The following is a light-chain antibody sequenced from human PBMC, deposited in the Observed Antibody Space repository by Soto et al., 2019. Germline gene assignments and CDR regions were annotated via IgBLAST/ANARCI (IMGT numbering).Light chain of an antibody. CDR3: QQYNSWPLT. J-gene: IGKJ4*01. Sequence: EIVLRQSPGTPSLSPGERATLSCRATQSVSSNYLAWYQQKPGQAPRLVIYDIFTRATGVPTRISGSGSGTEFTLTISSLQSEDFAVYYCQQYNSWPLTLGGGTKVDI. CDR2: DIF. V-gene: IGKV3D-15*01. CDR1: QSVSSN.